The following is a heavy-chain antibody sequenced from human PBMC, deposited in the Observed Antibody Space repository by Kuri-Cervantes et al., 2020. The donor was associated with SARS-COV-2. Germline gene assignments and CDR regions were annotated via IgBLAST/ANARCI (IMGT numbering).Heavy chain of an antibody. D-gene: IGHD3-10*01. CDR1: GGTFSSYT. CDR2: IITAFGTA. V-gene: IGHV1-69*06. CDR3: AKELLWFGDLHGGYFDY. Sequence: SVKVSCKASGGTFSSYTISWVRQAPGQGLEWMGGIITAFGTANYAQKFQDRVTLIADKSTSTVFMELSRLSSEDTAVYYCAKELLWFGDLHGGYFDYWGQGTLVTISS. J-gene: IGHJ4*02.